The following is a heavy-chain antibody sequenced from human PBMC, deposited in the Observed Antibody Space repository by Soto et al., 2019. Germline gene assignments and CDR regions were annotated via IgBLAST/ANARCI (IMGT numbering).Heavy chain of an antibody. D-gene: IGHD3-10*01. CDR2: IWYDGSNE. J-gene: IGHJ4*02. Sequence: QVQLVESGGGVVQPGRSLRLSWAASGFTFSTYAMHWVRQAPGKGLEWVAVIWYDGSNEYYVDSVKGRFSHSRDNSKNTMYLQIDSLSADAAAVYYCARASGRGVPDFDYCGQGTLVTVSS. V-gene: IGHV3-33*01. CDR3: ARASGRGVPDFDY. CDR1: GFTFSTYA.